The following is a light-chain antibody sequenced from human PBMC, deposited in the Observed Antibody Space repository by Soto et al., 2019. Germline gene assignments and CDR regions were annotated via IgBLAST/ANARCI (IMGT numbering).Light chain of an antibody. Sequence: SYVVTQPPSVSVAPGQTARITCGGSSLENERVHWYQQRPGQAPVVVVHDDDDRPSGIPERFSGSTSGNTATLTISRVEAGDEADYYCQVWDSIDRHSVFGPGTKLTVL. CDR3: QVWDSIDRHSV. CDR1: SLENER. J-gene: IGLJ1*01. V-gene: IGLV3-21*02. CDR2: DDD.